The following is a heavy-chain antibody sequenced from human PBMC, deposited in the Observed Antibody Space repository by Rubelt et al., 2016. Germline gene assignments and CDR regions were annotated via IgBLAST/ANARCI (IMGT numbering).Heavy chain of an antibody. CDR1: GGSFSGYY. CDR3: ARGSGWYRAPGQDFDY. CDR2: INHSGST. Sequence: QVQLQQWGAGLLKPSETLSLTCAVYGGSFSGYYWSWIRQPPGTGLEWIGEINHSGSTNYNPSLKSRVTITVDTSKNQFSLRLSSVTAADTAVYYCARGSGWYRAPGQDFDYWGQGTLVTVSS. V-gene: IGHV4-34*01. D-gene: IGHD6-19*01. J-gene: IGHJ4*02.